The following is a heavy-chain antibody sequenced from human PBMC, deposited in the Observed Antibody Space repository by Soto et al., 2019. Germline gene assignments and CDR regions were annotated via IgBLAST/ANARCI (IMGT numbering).Heavy chain of an antibody. D-gene: IGHD2-2*01. CDR2: IFYSGST. CDR3: ARLVVVPAAMRFDF. CDR1: GVSISSYY. V-gene: IGHV4-59*08. J-gene: IGHJ4*02. Sequence: TSETLSLTCTVSGVSISSYYWSWIRQPPGEGLEWIGYIFYSGSTNYNPSLKSRVTISVDTSKNQFSLKLTSVTAADTAVYYCARLVVVPAAMRFDFWGQGTLVTVSS.